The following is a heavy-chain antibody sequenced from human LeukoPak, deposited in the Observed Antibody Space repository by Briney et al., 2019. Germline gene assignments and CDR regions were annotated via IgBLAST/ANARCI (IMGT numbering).Heavy chain of an antibody. CDR1: GGSISSYY. CDR2: IYYSGST. V-gene: IGHV4-59*01. CDR3: ARASYSSGWYIY. D-gene: IGHD6-19*01. J-gene: IGHJ4*02. Sequence: SETLSLTCTVSGGSISSYYWSWIRQPPGKGLEWIGYIYYSGSTDYNPSLKSRVTISVDTSKNQFSLKLSSVTAADTAVYYCARASYSSGWYIYWGQGTLVTVSS.